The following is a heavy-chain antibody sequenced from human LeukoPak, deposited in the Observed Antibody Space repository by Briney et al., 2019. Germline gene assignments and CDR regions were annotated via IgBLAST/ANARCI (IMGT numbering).Heavy chain of an antibody. D-gene: IGHD2-2*01. CDR1: GYTFTGYG. V-gene: IGHV1-18*01. Sequence: EASVKVSCKASGYTFTGYGISWVRQAPGQGLEWMGWISAYNGNTNYAQKLQGRVTMTTDTSTSTAYMELRSLRSDDTAVYYCARDVAMGSLQHWGQGTLVTVSS. CDR2: ISAYNGNT. J-gene: IGHJ1*01. CDR3: ARDVAMGSLQH.